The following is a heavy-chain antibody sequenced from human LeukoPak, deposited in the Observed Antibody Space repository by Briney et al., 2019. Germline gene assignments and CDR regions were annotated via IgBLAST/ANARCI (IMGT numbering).Heavy chain of an antibody. CDR2: ISAYNGNT. J-gene: IGHJ4*02. D-gene: IGHD2-8*01. CDR1: GYTFTGNY. CDR3: AGSLGYCTSNVCYLKY. Sequence: ASVKVSCKASGYTFTGNYMHWVRQAPGQGLEWMGWISAYNGNTNYAQKLQGRVTMTTDTSTNTAYMELRSLRSDDTAVYYCAGSLGYCTSNVCYLKYWGQGTLVTVSS. V-gene: IGHV1-18*04.